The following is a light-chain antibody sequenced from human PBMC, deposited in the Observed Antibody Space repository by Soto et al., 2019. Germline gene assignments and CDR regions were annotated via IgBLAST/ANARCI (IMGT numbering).Light chain of an antibody. J-gene: IGKJ1*01. CDR3: HQSYSTPWT. CDR1: QSISSY. Sequence: DIQMTQSPSSLSASVGDRVTITCRASQSISSYLNWYQQKPGKAPKLLIYAASSLQSGVPSRFSGSGSGTVFTLSISSLQPEDFVTYYCHQSYSTPWTFGQGTKVEI. V-gene: IGKV1-39*01. CDR2: AAS.